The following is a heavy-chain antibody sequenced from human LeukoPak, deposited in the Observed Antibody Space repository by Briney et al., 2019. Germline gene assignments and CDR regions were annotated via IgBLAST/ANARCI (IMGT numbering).Heavy chain of an antibody. Sequence: GGSLRLSCAASGFTFSSYSMNWVRQAPGKGLEWVSSISSSSSYIYYADSVKGRFTISRDNAKNSLYLQMNSLRAEDTAVYYCARDKGRAVAGTGVFDYWGQGTLVTVSS. CDR2: ISSSSSYI. D-gene: IGHD6-19*01. CDR3: ARDKGRAVAGTGVFDY. J-gene: IGHJ4*02. V-gene: IGHV3-21*01. CDR1: GFTFSSYS.